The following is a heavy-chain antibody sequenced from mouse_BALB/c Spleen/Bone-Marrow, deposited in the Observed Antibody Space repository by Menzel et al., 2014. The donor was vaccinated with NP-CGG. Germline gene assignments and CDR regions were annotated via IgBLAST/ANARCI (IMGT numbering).Heavy chain of an antibody. D-gene: IGHD1-2*01. CDR2: IDPSDSET. V-gene: IGHV1S126*01. CDR1: GYSFTSYW. J-gene: IGHJ4*01. CDR3: ARDGITTATYYYAMDY. Sequence: VKLMESGPQLVRPGASVKISCKASGYSFTSYWMHWVKQRPGQGLEWIGMIDPSDSETRLNRKFKDKATLTVDKSSSSAYMQLSSPTSEDSAVYYCARDGITTATYYYAMDYWGQGTSVTVSS.